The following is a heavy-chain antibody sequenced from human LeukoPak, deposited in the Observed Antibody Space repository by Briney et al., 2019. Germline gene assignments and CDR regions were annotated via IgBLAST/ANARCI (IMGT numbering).Heavy chain of an antibody. CDR2: IYYSGST. Sequence: PSETLSLTCTVSGGSISSYYWSWIRQPPGKGLEWIGYIYYSGSTNYNPSLKSRVTTSVDTSKNQFSLKLSSVTAADTAVYYCARHPAGRSPRTNDYWGQGTLVTVSS. D-gene: IGHD6-25*01. V-gene: IGHV4-59*08. CDR3: ARHPAGRSPRTNDY. CDR1: GGSISSYY. J-gene: IGHJ4*02.